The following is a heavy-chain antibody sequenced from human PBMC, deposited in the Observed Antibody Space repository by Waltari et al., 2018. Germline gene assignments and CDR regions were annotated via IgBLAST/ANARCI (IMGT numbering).Heavy chain of an antibody. CDR3: AGGVGGSSAPWFDP. J-gene: IGHJ5*02. V-gene: IGHV4-59*11. Sequence: QVQLQESGPGLVKPSATLSLTCTVSGGSISSHYWSWIRQPPGKGLEWIGYSHYSGSTNYNPPLKSRVTISVDTPKNQFSLRLSSVTVADTAVYYWAGGVGGSSAPWFDPWGQGTLVTVSS. D-gene: IGHD6-6*01. CDR1: GGSISSHY. CDR2: SHYSGST.